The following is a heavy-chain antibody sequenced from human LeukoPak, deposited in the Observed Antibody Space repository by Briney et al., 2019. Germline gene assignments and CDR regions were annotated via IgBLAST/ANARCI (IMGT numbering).Heavy chain of an antibody. CDR2: INHNGNVN. V-gene: IGHV3-7*03. CDR1: GFTFSSYW. CDR3: AKDTQGMTGGFDY. Sequence: PGGSLRLSCAASGFTFSSYWMNWARQAPGKGLEWVASINHNGNVNYYVDSVKGRFTISRDNAKNSLYLQVSSLRTEDTALYYCAKDTQGMTGGFDYWGQGTLVTVSS. J-gene: IGHJ4*02. D-gene: IGHD4-23*01.